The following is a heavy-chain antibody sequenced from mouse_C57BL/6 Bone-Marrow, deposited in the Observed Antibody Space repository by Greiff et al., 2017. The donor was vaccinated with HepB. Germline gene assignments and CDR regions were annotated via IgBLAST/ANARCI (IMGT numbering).Heavy chain of an antibody. CDR3: ARESTMVTTRAWFAY. CDR1: GFTFSSYA. CDR2: ISDGGSYT. Sequence: EVKLMESGGGLVKPGGSLKLSCAASGFTFSSYAMSWVRQTPEKRLEWVATISDGGSYTYYPDNVKGRFTISRDNAKNNLYLQMSHLKSEDTAMYYCARESTMVTTRAWFAYWGQGTLVTVSA. J-gene: IGHJ3*01. V-gene: IGHV5-4*01. D-gene: IGHD2-2*01.